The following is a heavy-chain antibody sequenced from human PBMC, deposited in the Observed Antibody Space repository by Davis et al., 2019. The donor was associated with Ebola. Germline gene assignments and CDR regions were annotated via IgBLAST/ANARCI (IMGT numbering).Heavy chain of an antibody. CDR2: IKEDGSEK. Sequence: GESLKISCAASGFTFNRYWMSWVRQAPGKGLQWVANIKEDGSEKYYVDSVKGRFTISRDNAKNLLYLQMNSLRAEDTAVYYCARVSVPAALVPIDYYAMDVWGQGTTVTVSS. CDR1: GFTFNRYW. V-gene: IGHV3-7*03. J-gene: IGHJ6*02. CDR3: ARVSVPAALVPIDYYAMDV. D-gene: IGHD2-2*01.